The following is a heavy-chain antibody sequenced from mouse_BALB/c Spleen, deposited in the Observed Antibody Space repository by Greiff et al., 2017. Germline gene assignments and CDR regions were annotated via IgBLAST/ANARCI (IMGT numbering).Heavy chain of an antibody. CDR2: IYPGNSDT. Sequence: VQLQQSGTVLARPGASVKMSCKASGYTFTSYWMHWVKQRPGQGLEWIGAIYPGNSDTSYNQKFKGKAKLTAVTSTSTAYMELSSLTNEDSAVYYCTRGGYYGSSYWFAYWGQGTLVTVSA. V-gene: IGHV1-5*01. D-gene: IGHD1-1*01. CDR3: TRGGYYGSSYWFAY. CDR1: GYTFTSYW. J-gene: IGHJ3*01.